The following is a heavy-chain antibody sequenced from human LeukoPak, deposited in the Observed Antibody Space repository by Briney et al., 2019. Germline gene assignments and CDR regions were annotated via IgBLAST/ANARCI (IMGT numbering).Heavy chain of an antibody. CDR3: ARGLRPPYGSGGNLYYYGMDV. V-gene: IGHV1-69*01. D-gene: IGHD3-10*01. CDR1: GGTFSSYA. J-gene: IGHJ6*02. CDR2: IIPIFGTA. Sequence: SVKVSCKASGGTFSSYAISWVRQAPGQGLEWMGGIIPIFGTANYAQKFQGRVTITADESTSTAYMELSSLRSEDTAVYYCARGLRPPYGSGGNLYYYGMDVWGQGTTVTVSS.